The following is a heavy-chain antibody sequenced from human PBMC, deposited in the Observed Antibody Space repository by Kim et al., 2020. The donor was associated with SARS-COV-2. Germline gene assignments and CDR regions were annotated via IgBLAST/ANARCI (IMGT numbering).Heavy chain of an antibody. CDR2: ISYDGSNK. CDR1: GFTFSSYA. Sequence: GGSLRLSCAASGFTFSSYAMHWVRQAPGKGLEWVAVISYDGSNKYYADSVKGRFTISRDNSKNTLYLQMNSLRAEDTAVYYCARDGGGPSLGYYGMDVWG. J-gene: IGHJ6*01. CDR3: ARDGGGPSLGYYGMDV. D-gene: IGHD3-16*01. V-gene: IGHV3-30*04.